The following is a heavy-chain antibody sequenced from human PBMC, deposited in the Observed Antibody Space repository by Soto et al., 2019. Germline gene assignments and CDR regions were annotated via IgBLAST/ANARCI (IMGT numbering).Heavy chain of an antibody. J-gene: IGHJ6*03. CDR3: AREGLPRDSSSWYRSYYYYYMDV. V-gene: IGHV4-59*01. Sequence: SETLSLTCTVSGGSISSYYWSWIRQPPGKGLEWIGYIYYSGSTNYNPSLKSRVTISVDTSKNQFSLKLSSVTAADTAVYYCAREGLPRDSSSWYRSYYYYYMDVWGKGTTVTVSS. CDR1: GGSISSYY. D-gene: IGHD6-13*01. CDR2: IYYSGST.